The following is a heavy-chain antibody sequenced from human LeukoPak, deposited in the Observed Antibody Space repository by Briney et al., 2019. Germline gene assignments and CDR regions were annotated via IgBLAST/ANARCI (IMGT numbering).Heavy chain of an antibody. CDR1: GGSISTYY. CDR2: IYSSGST. J-gene: IGHJ4*02. D-gene: IGHD3-10*01. V-gene: IGHV4-59*08. Sequence: SETLSLTCTVSGGSISTYYWSWIRQPPRKGLEWIGYIYSSGSTNYNPSLNSRVTISLDTSKNQFSLRLTSVTAADTAVFYCARNRITMVRGVMVGYYIDYWGQGTLVTVSS. CDR3: ARNRITMVRGVMVGYYIDY.